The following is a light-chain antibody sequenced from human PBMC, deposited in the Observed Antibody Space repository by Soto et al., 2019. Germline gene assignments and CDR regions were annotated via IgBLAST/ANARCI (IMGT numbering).Light chain of an antibody. V-gene: IGKV3-11*01. Sequence: EIVLTQSPGTLSLSPVERATLSCRASQSFRGLLAWYQQKPGQAPRLLIYDAYNRATGIPPRFSGSGSGTDFTLTISSLEPEDSAVYYCQQRHMWPITCGQGTRREIK. J-gene: IGKJ5*01. CDR2: DAY. CDR1: QSFRGL. CDR3: QQRHMWPIT.